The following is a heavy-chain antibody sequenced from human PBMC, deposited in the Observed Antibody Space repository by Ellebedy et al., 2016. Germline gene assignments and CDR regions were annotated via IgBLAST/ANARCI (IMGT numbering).Heavy chain of an antibody. J-gene: IGHJ3*01. CDR2: MYAGGSE. V-gene: IGHV3-53*01. CDR1: GVSVSSND. CDR3: VTRLNGAFDF. Sequence: GESLKISCLVSGVSVSSNDMSWVRQAPGKGLELVSLMYAGGSEYYADSVKGRFAITRDTSMNRLYLHMSVLEGGDTALYYCVTRLNGAFDFWGQGTMVSVSS.